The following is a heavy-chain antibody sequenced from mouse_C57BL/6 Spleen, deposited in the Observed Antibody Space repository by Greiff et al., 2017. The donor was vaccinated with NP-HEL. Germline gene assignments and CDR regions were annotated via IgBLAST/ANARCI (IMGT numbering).Heavy chain of an antibody. CDR2: INPNNGGT. Sequence: EVQLQQSGPELVKPGASVKISCKASGYTFTDYYMNWVKQSHGKSLEWIGDINPNNGGTSYNQKFKGKATLTVDKSSSTAYMELRSLTSEDSAGYYCARYFAYWGKETLVTVSA. CDR3: ARYFAY. CDR1: GYTFTDYY. V-gene: IGHV1-26*01. J-gene: IGHJ3*01.